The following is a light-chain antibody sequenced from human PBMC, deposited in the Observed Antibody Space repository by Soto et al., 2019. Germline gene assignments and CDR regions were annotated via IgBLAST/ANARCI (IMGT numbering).Light chain of an antibody. Sequence: EIVLTQSPGTLSLSPGERATLSCRASQSVISNYLAWYQQIPGQAPRLLISSASSRATGIPARFSGSGSGTELTLTISSVQSEDFAVYYCQQYNDWPLTFGGGTKVEIK. CDR3: QQYNDWPLT. J-gene: IGKJ4*01. CDR1: QSVISN. V-gene: IGKV3-15*01. CDR2: SAS.